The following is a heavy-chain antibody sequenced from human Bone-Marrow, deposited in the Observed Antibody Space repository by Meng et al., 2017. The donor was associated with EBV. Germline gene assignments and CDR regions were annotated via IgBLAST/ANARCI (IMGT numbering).Heavy chain of an antibody. Sequence: LSESGSTLVKPPTPLTLAWTFSGFSLSTLGVGVVLIRQPPGKALEWLAVIYWDDDKRYSPSLKSRLTIAKDTSKNQVVLTMTNMDPVDAATYYCAHLIAARPFDYWGRGSVVTVSS. V-gene: IGHV2-5*02. CDR1: GFSLSTLGVG. J-gene: IGHJ4*02. CDR3: AHLIAARPFDY. D-gene: IGHD6-6*01. CDR2: IYWDDDK.